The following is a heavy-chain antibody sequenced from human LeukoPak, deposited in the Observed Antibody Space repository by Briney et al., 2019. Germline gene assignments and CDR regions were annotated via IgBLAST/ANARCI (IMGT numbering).Heavy chain of an antibody. D-gene: IGHD1-26*01. Sequence: GGSLRLSSAASGFTFDDYAMHWVRQAAGKGLEWVSGISWNSGSIGYADSVKGRFTISRDNAKNSLYLQMNSLRAEDMALYYCAKEVGATSDDAFDIWGQGTMVTVSS. J-gene: IGHJ3*02. V-gene: IGHV3-9*03. CDR3: AKEVGATSDDAFDI. CDR1: GFTFDDYA. CDR2: ISWNSGSI.